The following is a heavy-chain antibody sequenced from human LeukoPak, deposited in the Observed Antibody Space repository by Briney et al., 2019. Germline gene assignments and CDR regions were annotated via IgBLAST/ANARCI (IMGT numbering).Heavy chain of an antibody. Sequence: GGSLRLSCAASGFTFSNAWMSWVRQAPGKGLEWVGRIKSKTDGGTTDYAAPVKGRFTISRDDSKNTLYLQMNGLKTEDTAVYYCTTDSSGYYYDNYWGQGTLVTVSS. J-gene: IGHJ4*02. D-gene: IGHD3-22*01. V-gene: IGHV3-15*01. CDR3: TTDSSGYYYDNY. CDR1: GFTFSNAW. CDR2: IKSKTDGGTT.